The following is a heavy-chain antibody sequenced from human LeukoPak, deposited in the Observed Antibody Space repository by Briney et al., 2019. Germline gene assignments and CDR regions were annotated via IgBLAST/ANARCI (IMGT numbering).Heavy chain of an antibody. V-gene: IGHV3-23*01. CDR2: ITDTGDAT. CDR1: GFTFSSYA. Sequence: PGGSLRLSCAASGFTFSSYAMAWVRQAPWKGLEWVSSITDTGDATGYTESVKGRFTISRDNSKGTVWLQMNSLRAEDTAIYYCAKSDCGSDGCKLYNYWAQGTQVTVSS. CDR3: AKSDCGSDGCKLYNY. D-gene: IGHD2-21*01. J-gene: IGHJ4*02.